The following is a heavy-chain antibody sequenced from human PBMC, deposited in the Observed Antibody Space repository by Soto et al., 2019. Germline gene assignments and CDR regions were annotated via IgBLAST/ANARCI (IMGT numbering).Heavy chain of an antibody. D-gene: IGHD4-17*01. V-gene: IGHV3-23*01. Sequence: EVQLLESGGGLVQPGGSLRLSCAASGITFSSYAMSWVRQAPGKGLEWVSGISDSGGSTYYADSVKGRFTISRDNSKNSLDLQKNSLRAEDTAVYYCAKADYGDYGFDYWGQGTLVTVSS. CDR2: ISDSGGST. CDR1: GITFSSYA. J-gene: IGHJ4*02. CDR3: AKADYGDYGFDY.